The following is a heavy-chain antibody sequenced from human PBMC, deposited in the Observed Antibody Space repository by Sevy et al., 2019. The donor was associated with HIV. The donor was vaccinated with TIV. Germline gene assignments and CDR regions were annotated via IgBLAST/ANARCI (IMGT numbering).Heavy chain of an antibody. D-gene: IGHD1-1*01. V-gene: IGHV4-31*03. CDR3: ARYLSRTEYFFDF. Sequence: SETLSLTCTVSGGSISSGDYYWSWIRQHPGKGLEWIGYIYYSGTTYYNPSLKSRVTISVDTSKNQFSRKLSSVTAADTAVYYCARYLSRTEYFFDFWGQGTLVTVSS. J-gene: IGHJ4*02. CDR1: GGSISSGDYY. CDR2: IYYSGTT.